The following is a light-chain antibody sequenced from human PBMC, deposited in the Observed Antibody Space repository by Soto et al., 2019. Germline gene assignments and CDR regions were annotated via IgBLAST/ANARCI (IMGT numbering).Light chain of an antibody. CDR2: TAS. Sequence: DIQMTQSPSSVTASVGDRVTITCRASQDIITWLAWYQQKPGKAPNLLIYTASNLQSGVPSRFSGSGSGTDFTLTISSLQPEDFATYYCQQSYSTPITFGQGTKVDI. CDR1: QDIITW. J-gene: IGKJ1*01. CDR3: QQSYSTPIT. V-gene: IGKV1-12*01.